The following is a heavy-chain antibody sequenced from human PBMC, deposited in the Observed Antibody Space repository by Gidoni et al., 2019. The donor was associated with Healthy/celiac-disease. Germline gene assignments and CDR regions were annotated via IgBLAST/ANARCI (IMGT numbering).Heavy chain of an antibody. CDR1: GFTFSSYS. D-gene: IGHD6-19*01. Sequence: EVQLVESGGGLVKPGGSLRLSCAASGFTFSSYSMNWVRQAPGKGLEWVSSISSSSSYIYYADSVKGRFTISRDNAKNSLYLQTNSLRAEDTAVYYCARDPHRQSTYFDYWGQGTLVTVSS. V-gene: IGHV3-21*01. CDR3: ARDPHRQSTYFDY. J-gene: IGHJ4*02. CDR2: ISSSSSYI.